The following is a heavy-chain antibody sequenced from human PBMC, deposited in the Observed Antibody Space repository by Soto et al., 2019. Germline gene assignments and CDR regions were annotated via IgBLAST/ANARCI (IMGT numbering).Heavy chain of an antibody. CDR2: ISSSSSTI. Sequence: EVQLVESGGGLVQPGGSLRLSCAASGFTFSSYSMNWVRQAPGKGLEWVSYISSSSSTIYYADSVKGRFTISRDNAKNSLDLQMNSLRDEDTAVSYCAREGGNLNWFDPWGQGTLVTVSS. CDR3: AREGGNLNWFDP. D-gene: IGHD1-26*01. CDR1: GFTFSSYS. V-gene: IGHV3-48*02. J-gene: IGHJ5*02.